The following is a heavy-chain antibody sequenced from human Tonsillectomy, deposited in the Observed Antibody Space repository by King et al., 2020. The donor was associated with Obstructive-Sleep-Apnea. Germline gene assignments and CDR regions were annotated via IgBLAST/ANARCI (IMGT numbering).Heavy chain of an antibody. D-gene: IGHD2-2*01. CDR1: GFIFSMDS. CDR2: VPSDVRYE. V-gene: IGHV3-30*16. J-gene: IGHJ4*02. Sequence: VQLVESGGGVVQPGSALRLSCSASGFIFSMDSIQWVRPFPGDGLEVMAVVPSDVRYELYAYSVKGRFTISRHNSKNTLFLQMNSLRAEDTAVFYCARDIVVVPATIGDYWGQGTLVTVSS. CDR3: ARDIVVVPATIGDY.